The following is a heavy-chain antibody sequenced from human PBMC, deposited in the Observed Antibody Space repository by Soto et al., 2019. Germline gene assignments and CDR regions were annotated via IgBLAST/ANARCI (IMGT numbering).Heavy chain of an antibody. V-gene: IGHV2-5*02. CDR3: IQSRCGGDCLQSYASYYYYGMDV. Sequence: QITLKESGPTLVKPTQTLTLTCTFSAFSLSTGGVGVGWIRQPPGKALEWLALIYWDDDKRYSPSLRSRLTLTKDTSNNQVVLTMTNMDPVDTATYYCIQSRCGGDCLQSYASYYYYGMDVWGQGTTVTVSS. D-gene: IGHD2-21*02. CDR1: AFSLSTGGVG. CDR2: IYWDDDK. J-gene: IGHJ6*02.